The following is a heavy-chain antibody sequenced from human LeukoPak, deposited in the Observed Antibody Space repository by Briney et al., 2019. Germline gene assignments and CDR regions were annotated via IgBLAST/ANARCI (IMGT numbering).Heavy chain of an antibody. Sequence: PSETLSLTCTVSGGSISSNTYYWGWIRQPPGKGLEWIGSIYYSGSTYYNPSLKGRVTISVDTSKNQFSLKLSSVTAADTAVYYCTRASRVGYYYYYMDVWGKGTTVTISS. V-gene: IGHV4-39*07. J-gene: IGHJ6*03. CDR2: IYYSGST. CDR1: GGSISSNTYY. D-gene: IGHD3-16*01. CDR3: TRASRVGYYYYYMDV.